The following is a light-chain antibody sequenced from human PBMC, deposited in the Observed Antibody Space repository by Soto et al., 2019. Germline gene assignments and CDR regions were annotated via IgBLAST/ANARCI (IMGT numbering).Light chain of an antibody. CDR3: RSYSSSTTYV. J-gene: IGLJ1*01. Sequence: QSALTQPASVSGSPGQSIAISCTGTTSDVGAYNYVSWYQQHPGKAPKLMIYQVSNRPSGVSNRFSGSKSGNTASLTISGLQAEGEADYYCRSYSSSTTYVFGTGTKLTVL. CDR1: TSDVGAYNY. CDR2: QVS. V-gene: IGLV2-14*01.